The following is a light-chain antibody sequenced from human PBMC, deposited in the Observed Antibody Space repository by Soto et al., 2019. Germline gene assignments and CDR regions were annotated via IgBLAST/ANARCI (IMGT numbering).Light chain of an antibody. Sequence: IQMTQSPSTLSASVGDRVTITCRASQSISSWLSWYQQKPGKAPKLLIYDASSLESGVPSRFSGSGSGTEFTLTISSLQPDDFATYYCQQYNSYWETFGQGTKVDI. V-gene: IGKV1-5*01. CDR1: QSISSW. J-gene: IGKJ1*01. CDR3: QQYNSYWET. CDR2: DAS.